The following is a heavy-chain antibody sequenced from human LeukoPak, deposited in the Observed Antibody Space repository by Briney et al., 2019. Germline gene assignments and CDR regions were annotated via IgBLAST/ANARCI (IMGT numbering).Heavy chain of an antibody. CDR3: ARGVRYFDWLLRFGAFDI. D-gene: IGHD3-9*01. CDR1: GVSISSYY. J-gene: IGHJ3*02. Sequence: PSETLSLTCTVSGVSISSYYWSWLRQPPGKGLEWIGEINHSGSTNYNPSLKSRVTISVDTSKNQFSLKLSSVTAADTAVYYCARGVRYFDWLLRFGAFDIWGQGTMVTVSS. CDR2: INHSGST. V-gene: IGHV4-34*01.